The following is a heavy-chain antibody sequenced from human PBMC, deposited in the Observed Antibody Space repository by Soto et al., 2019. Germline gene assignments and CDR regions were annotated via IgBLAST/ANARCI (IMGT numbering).Heavy chain of an antibody. CDR2: IYPGDSDT. Sequence: RGESLKISCKGSGYSFTSYWIGWVRQMPGKGLEWMEIIYPGDSDTRYSPSFQGQVTISADKSISTAYLQWSSLKASDTAMYYCARRSRYAVGVYGMDVWGQGTTVTVSS. CDR1: GYSFTSYW. V-gene: IGHV5-51*01. J-gene: IGHJ6*02. D-gene: IGHD2-2*01. CDR3: ARRSRYAVGVYGMDV.